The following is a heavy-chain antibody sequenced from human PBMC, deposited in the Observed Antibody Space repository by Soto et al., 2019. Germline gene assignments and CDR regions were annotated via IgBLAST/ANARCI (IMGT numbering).Heavy chain of an antibody. CDR2: ISGSGGST. Sequence: GESLKISCAASGFTFSKYAMTWVRQAPGKGLEWVSAISGSGGSTYYADSVQGRFSVSRDNSKNTLYLQMNSLRAEDTAVYYCAKAEIHVLRFLDWIFDYWGQGTLVTVSS. J-gene: IGHJ4*02. D-gene: IGHD3-3*01. V-gene: IGHV3-23*01. CDR3: AKAEIHVLRFLDWIFDY. CDR1: GFTFSKYA.